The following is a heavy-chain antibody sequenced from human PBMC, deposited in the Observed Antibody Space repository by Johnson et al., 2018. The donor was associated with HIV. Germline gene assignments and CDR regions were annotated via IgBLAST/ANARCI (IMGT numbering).Heavy chain of an antibody. CDR2: IKQDGSEK. D-gene: IGHD5-24*01. Sequence: MPLVESGGGLVPPGGSPRLSCAASGFTFSSYWMSWVRQAPGKGLEWVANIKQDGSEKYYVDSVKGRFTISRDNAKNSLYLQMNSLRAEDTAVYYCARDGPWLQSQRDAFDIWGQGTMVTVSS. CDR1: GFTFSSYW. V-gene: IGHV3-7*01. J-gene: IGHJ3*02. CDR3: ARDGPWLQSQRDAFDI.